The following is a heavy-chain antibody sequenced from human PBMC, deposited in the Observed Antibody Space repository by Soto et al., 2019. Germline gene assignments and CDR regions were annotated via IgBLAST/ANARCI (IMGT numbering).Heavy chain of an antibody. CDR1: GFTFSSYA. D-gene: IGHD3-22*01. V-gene: IGHV3-23*01. CDR3: AKVPYYYDSSGYHFDY. CDR2: ISGSGGST. J-gene: IGHJ4*02. Sequence: GGSLRLSXAASGFTFSSYAMSWVRQAPGKGLEWVSAISGSGGSTYYADSVKGRFTISRDNSKNTLYLQMNSLRAEDTAVYYCAKVPYYYDSSGYHFDYWGQGTLVTVSS.